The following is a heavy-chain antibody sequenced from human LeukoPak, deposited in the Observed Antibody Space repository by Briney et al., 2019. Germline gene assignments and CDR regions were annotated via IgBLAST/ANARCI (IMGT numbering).Heavy chain of an antibody. D-gene: IGHD3-22*01. Sequence: SETLSLTCTVSGGSISSYYWSWIRQPPGKGLEWIGYIYYSGSTNYNPSLKSRVTMSVDTSKNQFSLKLSSVTAADTAVYYCARDAPYYYDSSGYYYDYWGQGTLVTVSS. CDR3: ARDAPYYYDSSGYYYDY. CDR1: GGSISSYY. V-gene: IGHV4-59*12. CDR2: IYYSGST. J-gene: IGHJ4*02.